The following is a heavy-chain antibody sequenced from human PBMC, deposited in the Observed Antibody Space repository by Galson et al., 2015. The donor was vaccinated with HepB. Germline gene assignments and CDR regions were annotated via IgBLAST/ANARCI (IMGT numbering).Heavy chain of an antibody. CDR1: GFTFSSYG. J-gene: IGHJ4*02. Sequence: SLRLSCAASGFTFSSYGMHWVRQAPGKGLEWVAVISYDGSNKYYADSVKGRFTISRDNSKNTLYLQMNSLRAEDTAVYYCAKDREVVVPAAPGYWGQGTLVTVSS. D-gene: IGHD2-2*01. CDR2: ISYDGSNK. V-gene: IGHV3-30*18. CDR3: AKDREVVVPAAPGY.